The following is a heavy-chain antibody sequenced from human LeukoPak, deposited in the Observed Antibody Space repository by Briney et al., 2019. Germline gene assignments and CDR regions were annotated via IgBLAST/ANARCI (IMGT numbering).Heavy chain of an antibody. J-gene: IGHJ4*02. CDR2: IYYSGST. CDR3: ARQEWELYYFDY. D-gene: IGHD1-26*01. CDR1: GGSISSSGYY. Sequence: PSETLSLTCTVSGGSISSSGYYWGWIRQPPGKGLEWIGSIYYSGSTYYNPSLKSRVTISVDTSKNQFSLKLSSVTAADTAVYYCARQEWELYYFDYWGQGTLVTVSS. V-gene: IGHV4-39*01.